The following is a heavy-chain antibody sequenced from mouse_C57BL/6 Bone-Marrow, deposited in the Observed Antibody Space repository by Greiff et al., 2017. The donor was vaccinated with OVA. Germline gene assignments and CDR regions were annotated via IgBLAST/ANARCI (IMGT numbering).Heavy chain of an antibody. D-gene: IGHD2-1*01. CDR2: INPNNGGT. V-gene: IGHV1-18*01. Sequence: VQLQQSGPELVKPGASVKIPCKASGYTFTDYNMDWVKQSHGKSLEWIGDINPNNGGTIYNQKFKGKATLTVDKSSSTAYMELRSLTSEDTAVYYWGRAGNYGYFDVWGTGTTVTVSS. J-gene: IGHJ1*03. CDR3: GRAGNYGYFDV. CDR1: GYTFTDYN.